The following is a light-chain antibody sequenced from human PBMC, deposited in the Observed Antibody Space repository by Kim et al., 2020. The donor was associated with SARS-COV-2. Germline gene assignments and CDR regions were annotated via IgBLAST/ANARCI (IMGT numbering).Light chain of an antibody. V-gene: IGLV2-23*02. CDR3: CSYKGDSDSIV. CDR1: SSDVGTYSL. Sequence: QSALTQPASVSGSPGQSITISCTGTSSDVGTYSLVSWYQQHADTAPEILIYEVSKRPSGVSNRFSGSKSGNTASLTISGLQAEDEADYYCCSYKGDSDSIVFGGGTQLTVL. CDR2: EVS. J-gene: IGLJ2*01.